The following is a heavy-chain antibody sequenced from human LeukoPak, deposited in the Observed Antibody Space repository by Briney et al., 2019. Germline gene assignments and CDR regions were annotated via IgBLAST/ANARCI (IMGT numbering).Heavy chain of an antibody. D-gene: IGHD2-15*01. CDR1: GFTFSSYT. CDR2: ISSSSYYI. Sequence: GGSLRLSCAASGFTFSSYTMNWVREAPGKGLEGVSYISSSSYYIYYADSVKGRFTISRDNAENSLYLQMNSLRAEDTAVSYCARGSEGYCSGGGCYYGMDVWGQGTTVTVSS. J-gene: IGHJ6*01. CDR3: ARGSEGYCSGGGCYYGMDV. V-gene: IGHV3-21*01.